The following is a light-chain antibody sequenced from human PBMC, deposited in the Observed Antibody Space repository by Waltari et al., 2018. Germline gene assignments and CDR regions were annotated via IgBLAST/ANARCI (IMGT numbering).Light chain of an antibody. CDR1: QSVSTY. V-gene: IGKV3-11*01. Sequence: EIVLTQSPATLSLSPGETATLSCRASQSVSTYLTWNQQKPGQAPRLLIYAASRRATGIPARFSGSESGTDFTLTISSLEPEDFAVYYCQQRGNWPSGYTFGQGTKLEIK. CDR3: QQRGNWPSGYT. CDR2: AAS. J-gene: IGKJ2*01.